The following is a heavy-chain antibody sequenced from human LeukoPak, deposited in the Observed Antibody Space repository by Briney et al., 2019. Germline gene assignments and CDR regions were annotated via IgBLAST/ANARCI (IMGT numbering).Heavy chain of an antibody. Sequence: GGSLRLSCAASGFTFSNYWMSWVRQAPGKGLEWVGNIKQDGSDKYYIDSVRGRFTISRDNAKNSLYLQMNSLRAEDTAVNYCARKTVVGSYFDYWGQGTPVTVSS. V-gene: IGHV3-7*03. CDR2: IKQDGSDK. CDR1: GFTFSNYW. J-gene: IGHJ4*02. D-gene: IGHD4-23*01. CDR3: ARKTVVGSYFDY.